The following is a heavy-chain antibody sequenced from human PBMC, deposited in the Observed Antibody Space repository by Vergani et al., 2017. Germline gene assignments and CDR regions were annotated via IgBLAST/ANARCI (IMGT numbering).Heavy chain of an antibody. J-gene: IGHJ4*02. CDR3: ARHGLVDRFRLV. D-gene: IGHD3-16*01. CDR2: IYYSGST. Sequence: QVQLQESGPGLVKPSETLSLTCTVSGGSISSYYWSWIRQPPGKGLEWIGYIYYSGSTNYNPSLKSRVTISVDTSKNQFSLKLSSVTAADTAVYYCARHGLVDRFRLVWGQGTLVTVSS. CDR1: GGSISSYY. V-gene: IGHV4-59*08.